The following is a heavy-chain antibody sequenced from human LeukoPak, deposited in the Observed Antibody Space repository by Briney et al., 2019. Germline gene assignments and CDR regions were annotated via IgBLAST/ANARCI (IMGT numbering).Heavy chain of an antibody. Sequence: GGSLRLSCAASEFAFSTYNMNWVRQAPGKGLEWDSYISTGSSTTYYADSVKGRFTISRDNVENSLYLQMNSLRDEDTAVYYCARVAAGYSVNYFDYWGQGTLVTVSS. CDR2: ISTGSSTT. V-gene: IGHV3-48*02. D-gene: IGHD4-23*01. J-gene: IGHJ4*02. CDR1: EFAFSTYN. CDR3: ARVAAGYSVNYFDY.